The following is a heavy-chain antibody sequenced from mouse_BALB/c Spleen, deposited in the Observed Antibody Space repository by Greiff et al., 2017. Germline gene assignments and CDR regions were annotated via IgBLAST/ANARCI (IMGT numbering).Heavy chain of an antibody. Sequence: EVQLQESGPGLVKPSQSLSLTCSVTGYSITSGYYWNWIRQFPGNKLEWMGYISYDGSNNYNPSLKNRISITRDTSKNQFFLKLNSVTTEDTATYYCARVYYGYDGDAMDYWGQGTSVTVSS. D-gene: IGHD2-2*01. CDR1: GYSITSGYY. CDR2: ISYDGSN. CDR3: ARVYYGYDGDAMDY. V-gene: IGHV3-6*02. J-gene: IGHJ4*01.